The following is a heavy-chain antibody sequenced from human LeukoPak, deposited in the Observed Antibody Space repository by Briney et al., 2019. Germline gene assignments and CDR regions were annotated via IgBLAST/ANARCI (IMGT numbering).Heavy chain of an antibody. CDR1: GFTFSSYA. CDR3: ARRPNFDY. Sequence: GGSLRLSCAASGFTFSSYAMSWVRQAPGKGLEWVSVIYSGGSTYYADSVKGRFTISRDNSKNTLYLQMNSLRAEDTAVYYCARRPNFDYWGQGTLVTVSS. J-gene: IGHJ4*02. CDR2: IYSGGST. V-gene: IGHV3-66*04.